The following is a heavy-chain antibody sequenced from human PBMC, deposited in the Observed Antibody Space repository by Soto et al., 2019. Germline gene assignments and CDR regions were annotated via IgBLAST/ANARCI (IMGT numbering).Heavy chain of an antibody. CDR1: GVTFSSYA. CDR2: ISGSGGST. CDR3: AKDSRVRIYDSSGYSPY. D-gene: IGHD3-22*01. Sequence: HPGGSLRLSCEASGVTFSSYAMSWVRQAPGKGLEWVSAISGSGGSTYYADSVKGRITISRDNYKNTLYLQMNSLRAEDPAVYYFAKDSRVRIYDSSGYSPYWGQGTLVTVSS. V-gene: IGHV3-23*01. J-gene: IGHJ4*02.